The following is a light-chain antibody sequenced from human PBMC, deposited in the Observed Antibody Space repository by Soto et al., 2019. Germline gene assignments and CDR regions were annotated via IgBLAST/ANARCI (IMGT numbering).Light chain of an antibody. J-gene: IGKJ3*01. Sequence: EIVMTQSPATLSVSPGERATLSCRASQSVSSNLAWYQQKPGQAPRLLIYGASTRATGIPARFSGSGSGTELTLTTSSRQSEDFSVYYCQQYNNWPYYTFGPGTKVDIK. V-gene: IGKV3-15*01. CDR1: QSVSSN. CDR2: GAS. CDR3: QQYNNWPYYT.